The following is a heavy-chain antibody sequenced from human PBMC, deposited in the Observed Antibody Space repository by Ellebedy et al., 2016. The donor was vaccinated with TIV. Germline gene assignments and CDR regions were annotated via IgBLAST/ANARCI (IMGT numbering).Heavy chain of an antibody. Sequence: GESLKISCAASGFSFSGYWMHWVRQAPGKGLEWVSRINSDGSSTNYADSVKGRFSISRDNAKNTLYVQMNSLRAEDTAVYYCASSGIAATGGWFDPWGQGTLVTVSS. CDR3: ASSGIAATGGWFDP. CDR1: GFSFSGYW. J-gene: IGHJ5*02. V-gene: IGHV3-74*01. CDR2: INSDGSST. D-gene: IGHD6-13*01.